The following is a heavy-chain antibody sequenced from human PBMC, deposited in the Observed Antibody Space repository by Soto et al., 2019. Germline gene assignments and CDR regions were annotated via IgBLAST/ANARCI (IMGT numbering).Heavy chain of an antibody. V-gene: IGHV4-59*12. CDR1: GGSISSYY. D-gene: IGHD2-8*02. J-gene: IGHJ4*02. CDR2: IYYSGST. CDR3: ARDKITGLFDY. Sequence: SETLSLTCTVSGGSISSYYWSWIRQPPGKGLEWIGYIYYSGSTNYNPTLKSRVTISVDTSKNQFSLKLTSVTAADTAVYYCARDKITGLFDYWGQGTLVTVSS.